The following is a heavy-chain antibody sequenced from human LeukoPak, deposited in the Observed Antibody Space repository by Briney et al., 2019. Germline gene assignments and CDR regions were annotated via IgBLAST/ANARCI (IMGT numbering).Heavy chain of an antibody. D-gene: IGHD4-17*01. J-gene: IGHJ6*04. Sequence: PSETLSLTCTVSGGSISSYYWSWLRQPPGKGLEWIGYIYTSGSTNYNPSLKSRVTISVDTSKNQFSLKLSSVTAADTAVYYCASSTVYPMDVWGKGTTVTVSS. CDR2: IYTSGST. CDR3: ASSTVYPMDV. CDR1: GGSISSYY. V-gene: IGHV4-4*09.